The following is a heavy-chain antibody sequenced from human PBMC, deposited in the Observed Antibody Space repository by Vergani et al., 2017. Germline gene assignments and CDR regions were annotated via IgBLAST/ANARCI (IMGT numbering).Heavy chain of an antibody. D-gene: IGHD6-13*01. J-gene: IGHJ6*02. CDR2: IIPIFGTA. CDR3: ARDGEYSSSWGQRYYYYGMDV. Sequence: QVQLVQSGAEVKKPGSSVKVSCKASGGTFSSYAISWVRQAPGQGLEWMGGIIPIFGTANYAQKFQGRVTITADESTSTAYMELSSLRSEDTAVYYCARDGEYSSSWGQRYYYYGMDVWGQGTTVTVSS. V-gene: IGHV1-69*12. CDR1: GGTFSSYA.